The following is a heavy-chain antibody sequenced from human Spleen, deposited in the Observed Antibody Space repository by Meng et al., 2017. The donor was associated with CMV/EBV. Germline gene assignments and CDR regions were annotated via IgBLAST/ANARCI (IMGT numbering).Heavy chain of an antibody. V-gene: IGHV3-74*01. J-gene: IGHJ4*02. CDR1: GFTFSSFW. CDR3: TTSLYDFWSGYSDY. CDR2: INSGGRNT. Sequence: GGSLRLSCAASGFTFSSFWMHWVRQAPGKGLIWVSRINSGGRNTPYADSVKGRFTISRDNAKNTLYLQMNSLKTEDTAVYYCTTSLYDFWSGYSDYWGQGTLVTVSS. D-gene: IGHD3-3*01.